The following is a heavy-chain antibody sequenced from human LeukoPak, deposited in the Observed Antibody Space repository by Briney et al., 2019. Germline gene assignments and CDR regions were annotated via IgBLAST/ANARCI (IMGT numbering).Heavy chain of an antibody. J-gene: IGHJ5*02. V-gene: IGHV4-39*07. Sequence: SETLSLTCTVSGGSISSSSYYWGWIRQPPGKGLEWIGSIYYSGSTYYNPSLKSRVTISVDTSKNQFSLKLSSVTAADTAVYYCARDARYSSSGRFWFDPRGQGTLVTVSS. CDR2: IYYSGST. D-gene: IGHD6-6*01. CDR3: ARDARYSSSGRFWFDP. CDR1: GGSISSSSYY.